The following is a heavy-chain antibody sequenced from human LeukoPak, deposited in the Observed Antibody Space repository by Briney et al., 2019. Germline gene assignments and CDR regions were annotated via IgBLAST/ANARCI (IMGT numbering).Heavy chain of an antibody. Sequence: SETLSLTCTVSGGSISSYYWSWIRQPPGKGLEWIGYIYYSGSTNYNPSLKSRVTISVDTSRNQFSLKLSSVTAADTAVYYCARSYSSGYPATPDYWGQGTLVTVSS. CDR2: IYYSGST. J-gene: IGHJ4*02. CDR1: GGSISSYY. CDR3: ARSYSSGYPATPDY. D-gene: IGHD3-22*01. V-gene: IGHV4-59*08.